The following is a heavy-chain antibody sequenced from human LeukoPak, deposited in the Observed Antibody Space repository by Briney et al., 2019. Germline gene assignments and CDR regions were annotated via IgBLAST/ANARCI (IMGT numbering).Heavy chain of an antibody. CDR3: ARDSGSSGWYPYFGY. D-gene: IGHD6-19*01. CDR1: GYTFTGYY. V-gene: IGHV1-2*02. J-gene: IGHJ4*02. CDR2: INPNSGDT. Sequence: ASVKVSCKASGYTFTGYYVHWVRQAPGQGLEWMGWINPNSGDTSFAQKFKGRVFMTSDTSISTANMELSRLTSDDTAMYYCARDSGSSGWYPYFGYWGQGTLVTVSS.